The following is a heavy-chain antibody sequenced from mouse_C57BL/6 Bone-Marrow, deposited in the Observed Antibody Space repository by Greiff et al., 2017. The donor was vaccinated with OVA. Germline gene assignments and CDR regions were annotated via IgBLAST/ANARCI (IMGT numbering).Heavy chain of an antibody. D-gene: IGHD2-2*01. CDR3: ARAERLRDYFDY. J-gene: IGHJ2*01. CDR2: IYPGSGNI. CDR1: GYTFTDYY. V-gene: IGHV1-76*01. Sequence: VQLQESGAELVRPGASVKLSCKASGYTFTDYYISWVKQRPGPGLEWIARIYPGSGNIYYNEKFKGKATLTAAKSSSTASMQRSSLTSDDSAVYFCARAERLRDYFDYWGQGTTLTVSS.